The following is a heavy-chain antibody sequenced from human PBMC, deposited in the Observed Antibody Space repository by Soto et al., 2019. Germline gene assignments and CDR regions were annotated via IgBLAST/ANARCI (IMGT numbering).Heavy chain of an antibody. D-gene: IGHD5-18*01. CDR3: ARDLSGYSYGFDY. Sequence: SETLSLTCTVSGGSISGYYGSWIRQSPGKGLEWIGYIYYSGNTNYNPSLKSRVTISVDTSKNQFSLKLNSVTAADTPVYYCARDLSGYSYGFDYWGQGTLVTVSS. CDR1: GGSISGYY. J-gene: IGHJ4*02. V-gene: IGHV4-59*01. CDR2: IYYSGNT.